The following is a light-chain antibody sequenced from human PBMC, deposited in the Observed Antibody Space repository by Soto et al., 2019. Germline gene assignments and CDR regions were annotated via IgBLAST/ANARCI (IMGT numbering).Light chain of an antibody. CDR2: GAS. CDR3: QQYGGSTRT. CDR1: QSVTIQ. Sequence: IVFTQSPGTLSFSPGERATLSCRASQSVTIQLAWYQQKPGQAPRLIIHGASSRATGVPDRITGSGSGTDFTLSISRLEPEDFAVYYCQQYGGSTRTFGQGTKVDIK. J-gene: IGKJ1*01. V-gene: IGKV3-20*01.